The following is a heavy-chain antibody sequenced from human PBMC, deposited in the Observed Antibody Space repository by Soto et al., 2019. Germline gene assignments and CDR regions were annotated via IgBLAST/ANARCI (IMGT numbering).Heavy chain of an antibody. Sequence: QVQLVESGGGVVQPGRSLRLSCAASGFTFSSYGMHWVRQAPGKGLEWVAVISYDGSNKYYADSVKGRFTISRDNSKNTLYLQMNSLRAEDTAVYYCAKDLESAISGWTQGAFDIWGQGTMVTVSS. D-gene: IGHD6-19*01. CDR1: GFTFSSYG. CDR3: AKDLESAISGWTQGAFDI. V-gene: IGHV3-30*18. CDR2: ISYDGSNK. J-gene: IGHJ3*02.